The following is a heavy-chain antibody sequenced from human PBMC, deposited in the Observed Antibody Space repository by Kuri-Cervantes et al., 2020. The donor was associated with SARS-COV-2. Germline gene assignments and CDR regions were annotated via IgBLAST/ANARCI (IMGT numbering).Heavy chain of an antibody. CDR2: IGTAGDT. V-gene: IGHV3-13*01. D-gene: IGHD3-10*01. Sequence: GGSLRLSCAASGFTFSSYDMHWVRQATGKGLEWVSAIGTAGDTYYPGSVKGRFTISRHNSKNTLYLQMNSLRAEDTAVYYCARGYGSGRYYIYYYGMDVWGQGTTVTVSS. CDR1: GFTFSSYD. J-gene: IGHJ6*02. CDR3: ARGYGSGRYYIYYYGMDV.